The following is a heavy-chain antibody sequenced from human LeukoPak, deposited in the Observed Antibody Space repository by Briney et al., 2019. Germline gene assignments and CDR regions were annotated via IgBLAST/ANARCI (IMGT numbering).Heavy chain of an antibody. CDR2: IIPIFGTA. V-gene: IGHV1-69*13. CDR3: ARAGGYCSSTSCSFDY. Sequence: SVKVSCKASGYTFTSYYMHWVRQAPGRGLEWMGGIIPIFGTANYAQKFQGRVTITADESTSTAYMELSSLRSEDTAVYYCARAGGYCSSTSCSFDYWGQGTLVTVSS. J-gene: IGHJ4*02. D-gene: IGHD2-2*01. CDR1: GYTFTSYY.